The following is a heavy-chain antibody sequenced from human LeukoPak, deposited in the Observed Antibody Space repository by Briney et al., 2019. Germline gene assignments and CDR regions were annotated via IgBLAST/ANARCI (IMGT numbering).Heavy chain of an antibody. D-gene: IGHD3-10*01. J-gene: IGHJ4*02. CDR3: ARGWFGELYY. V-gene: IGHV4-30-4*01. Sequence: SETLSLTCTVSGGSISSGDYYWSWIRQPPGKGLEWIGYIYYSGSTYYNPSLKSRVTISVDTSKNQFSLKLSSVTAADTAAYYCARGWFGELYYWGQGTLVTVSS. CDR1: GGSISSGDYY. CDR2: IYYSGST.